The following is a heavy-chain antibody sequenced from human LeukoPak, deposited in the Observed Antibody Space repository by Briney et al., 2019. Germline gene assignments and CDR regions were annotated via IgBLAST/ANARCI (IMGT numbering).Heavy chain of an antibody. Sequence: APVKVSCKASGYTFTGYYMHWVRQAPGQGLEWMGWINPNSGGTNYAQKFQGWVTMTRDTSISTAYMELSRLRSDDTAVYYCARGGAYNWNFAYYFDYWGQGTLVTVSS. CDR1: GYTFTGYY. V-gene: IGHV1-2*04. D-gene: IGHD1-7*01. CDR2: INPNSGGT. CDR3: ARGGAYNWNFAYYFDY. J-gene: IGHJ4*02.